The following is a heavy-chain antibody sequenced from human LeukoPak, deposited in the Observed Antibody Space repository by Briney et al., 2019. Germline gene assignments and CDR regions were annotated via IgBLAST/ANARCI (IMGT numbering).Heavy chain of an antibody. CDR1: GYSFTSYW. CDR2: IYPGDSDT. V-gene: IGHV5-51*01. D-gene: IGHD6-13*01. J-gene: IGHJ6*02. Sequence: GASLKISCKGSGYSFTSYWIGWVRQMPGKGLEWVGIIYPGDSDTRYSPSFQGQVTISADKSISTAYLQWSSLKASDTAMYYCARAYSSSWYGTPHYYGMDVWGQGTTVTVSS. CDR3: ARAYSSSWYGTPHYYGMDV.